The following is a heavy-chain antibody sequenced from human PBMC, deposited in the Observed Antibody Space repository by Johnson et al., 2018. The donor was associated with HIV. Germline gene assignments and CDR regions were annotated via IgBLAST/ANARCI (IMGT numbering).Heavy chain of an antibody. CDR2: ISYDGSNK. V-gene: IGHV3-30-3*01. D-gene: IGHD6-6*01. CDR1: GFTFSSYA. Sequence: QVQVVESGGGLVKPGGSLRLSCAASGFTFSSYAMSWVRQAPGKGLEWVAVISYDGSNKYFADSVKGRFTISRDNSKNTLYLQMNSLRVEYTAVYYCARVEQLVAFDIWGQGTMVTVSS. CDR3: ARVEQLVAFDI. J-gene: IGHJ3*02.